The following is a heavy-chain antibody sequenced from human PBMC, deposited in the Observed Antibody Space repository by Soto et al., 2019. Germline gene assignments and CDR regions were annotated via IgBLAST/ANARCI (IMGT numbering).Heavy chain of an antibody. CDR2: ISYDGSNK. CDR3: AKMGQQLVLEDSTYYYYYGMDV. D-gene: IGHD6-6*01. CDR1: GFTFSSYG. V-gene: IGHV3-30*18. J-gene: IGHJ6*02. Sequence: GGSLRLSCAASGFTFSSYGMHWVRQAPGKGLEWVAVISYDGSNKYYADSVKGRFTISRDNSKNTLYLQMNSLRAEDTAVYYCAKMGQQLVLEDSTYYYYYGMDVWGQGTTVTVSS.